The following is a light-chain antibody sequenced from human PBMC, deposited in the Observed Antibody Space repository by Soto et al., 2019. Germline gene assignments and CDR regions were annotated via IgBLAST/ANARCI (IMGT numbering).Light chain of an antibody. CDR3: QQSYVTPIT. CDR2: ITS. V-gene: IGKV1-39*01. CDR1: QGVGNY. J-gene: IGKJ5*01. Sequence: DIQMTQSPSSLSAFVGDRVTITCRASQGVGNYLSWYQQKRGKAPKLXIHITSNLPSGVPSRFSGSGYGTDFTFTISSVHPEDFGTYYCQQSYVTPITFGQGTRLEIK.